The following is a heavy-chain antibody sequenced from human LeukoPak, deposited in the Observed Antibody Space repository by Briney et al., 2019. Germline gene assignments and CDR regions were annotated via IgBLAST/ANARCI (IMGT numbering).Heavy chain of an antibody. CDR1: GGSFSGYY. D-gene: IGHD1-20*01. CDR2: INHSGST. Sequence: NPLPSLSPTQAVYGGSFSGYYWSWIRHPPGKGRGWIGEINHSGSTNYNPSPKSRVTISVDTSKNQFSLKLSSVTAADTAVYYCARDNWAGSRRVDYWGQGTLVTVSS. J-gene: IGHJ4*02. CDR3: ARDNWAGSRRVDY. V-gene: IGHV4-34*01.